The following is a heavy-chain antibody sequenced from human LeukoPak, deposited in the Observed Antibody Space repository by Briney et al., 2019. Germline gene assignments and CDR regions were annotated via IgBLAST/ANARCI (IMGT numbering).Heavy chain of an antibody. CDR3: ATGMVYYYGSGSPT. CDR1: GYTLTELS. J-gene: IGHJ5*02. CDR2: FDPEDGET. Sequence: ASVKVSCKVSGYTLTELSMQWVRQAPGKGLEWMGGFDPEDGETIYAQKFQGRVTMTEDTSTDTAYMELSSLRSEDTAVYYCATGMVYYYGSGSPTWGQGTPVTVSS. D-gene: IGHD3-10*01. V-gene: IGHV1-24*01.